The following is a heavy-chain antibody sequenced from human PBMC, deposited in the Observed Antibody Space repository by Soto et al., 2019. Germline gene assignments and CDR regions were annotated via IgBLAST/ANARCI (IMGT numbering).Heavy chain of an antibody. D-gene: IGHD2-21*02. CDR1: GGSISYEYYH. J-gene: IGHJ6*02. CDR3: AREDDGGDRDYYGLDV. V-gene: IGHV4-30-4*08. Sequence: QVQLQQSGPGLVKPSQTLSLTCSVYGGSISYEYYHWTWIRQSPGKGVEWIGYIHYSGSIMYNPSFKSRVTISVDTSKNQFSLQLSSVTAADTAVYFCAREDDGGDRDYYGLDVWGQGTTVTVSS. CDR2: IHYSGSI.